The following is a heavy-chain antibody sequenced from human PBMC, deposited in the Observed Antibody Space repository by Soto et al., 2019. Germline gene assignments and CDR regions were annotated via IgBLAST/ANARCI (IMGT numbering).Heavy chain of an antibody. CDR2: ISGSGGST. CDR1: GFTFISSA. J-gene: IGHJ4*02. CDR3: AKTASLIAAFTFDY. V-gene: IGHV3-23*01. Sequence: PGGSLRLSCAASGFTFISSAMSWVRQAPGKGLEWVSAISGSGGSTYYADPVKGRFTISRDNSKNTLYLQMNSLRAEDTAVYYCAKTASLIAAFTFDYWGQGTLVTVSS. D-gene: IGHD6-13*01.